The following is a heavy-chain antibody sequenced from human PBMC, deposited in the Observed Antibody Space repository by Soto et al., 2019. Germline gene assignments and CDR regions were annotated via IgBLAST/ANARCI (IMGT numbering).Heavy chain of an antibody. Sequence: EVQLVESGGGLVQPGGSLRLSCAASGFTFSSYWMHWVRQAPGKGLVWVSRINSDGSSTSYADSVKGRFTISRDNAKNTLYLQMNSLRAEDTAVYYCARDLRSQAAGPNYYYYMDVWGKGTTVTVSS. V-gene: IGHV3-74*01. CDR1: GFTFSSYW. J-gene: IGHJ6*03. CDR2: INSDGSST. CDR3: ARDLRSQAAGPNYYYYMDV. D-gene: IGHD6-13*01.